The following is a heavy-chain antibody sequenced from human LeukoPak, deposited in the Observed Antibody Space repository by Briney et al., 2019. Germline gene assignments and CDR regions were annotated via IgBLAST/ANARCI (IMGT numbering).Heavy chain of an antibody. CDR2: IQYDRSNQ. V-gene: IGHV3-30*02. CDR3: AKRSGISYGHFDY. Sequence: GGSLRLSCAASGFTFSTYGMHWVRQAPGKGLEWVAYIQYDRSNQQYAGSVKGRFSISRDNSKNTLYLQLNSLRAEDTAVYFCAKRSGISYGHFDYWGQGTLVTVSS. J-gene: IGHJ4*02. D-gene: IGHD1-26*01. CDR1: GFTFSTYG.